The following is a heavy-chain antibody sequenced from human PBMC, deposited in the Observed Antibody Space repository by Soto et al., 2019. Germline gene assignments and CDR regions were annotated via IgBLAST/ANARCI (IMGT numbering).Heavy chain of an antibody. CDR2: ISAYNGNT. CDR3: ARTTRIAVAGTYVY. Sequence: ASVKVSCKASGYTFTSYGISWVRQAPGQGLEWMGWISAYNGNTNYAQKLQGRVTMTTDTSTSTAYMELRSLRSDDTAVYYCARTTRIAVAGTYVYWGQGTLVTVSS. V-gene: IGHV1-18*01. J-gene: IGHJ4*02. D-gene: IGHD6-19*01. CDR1: GYTFTSYG.